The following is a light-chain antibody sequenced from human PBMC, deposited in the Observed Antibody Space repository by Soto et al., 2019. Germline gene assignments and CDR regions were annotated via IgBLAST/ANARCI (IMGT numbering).Light chain of an antibody. CDR2: APS. CDR3: QQLHGYPIT. CDR1: QGIDTS. J-gene: IGKJ5*01. V-gene: IGKV1-9*01. Sequence: ILLIPSPSSLSASVGDRVTIPCRASQGIDTSLAWYQQKPGKAPKLLIYAPSNFQSGVPSRFSGSGSGTHFTLTISSLQPEDFATYYCQQLHGYPITFGQGTRLEIK.